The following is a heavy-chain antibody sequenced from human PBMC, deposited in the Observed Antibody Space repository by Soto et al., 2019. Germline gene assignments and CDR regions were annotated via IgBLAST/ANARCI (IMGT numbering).Heavy chain of an antibody. D-gene: IGHD2-21*02. J-gene: IGHJ4*02. CDR2: MSYDGRNK. CDR3: TAGPCGGDCYSDF. V-gene: IGHV3-30*03. Sequence: QVQLVESGGGVVQPERSLRLSCAASGLIFSDYGMHWVRQAPGKGLEWVAFMSYDGRNKNYADSVKGRFTISRDNSKSTLYLQMNSLTPEDTALYYCTAGPCGGDCYSDFWGQGTLVTVSS. CDR1: GLIFSDYG.